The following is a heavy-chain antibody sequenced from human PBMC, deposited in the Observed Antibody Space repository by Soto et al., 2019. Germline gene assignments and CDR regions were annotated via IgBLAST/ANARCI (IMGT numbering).Heavy chain of an antibody. CDR3: ARHSNYGDYTVDY. CDR2: INHSGST. D-gene: IGHD4-17*01. V-gene: IGHV4-34*01. CDR1: GGSFSGYY. Sequence: SETLSLTCAVYGGSFSGYYWSWIRQPPGKGLEWIGEINHSGSTNYNPSLKSRVTISVDTSKNQYSLKLSSVTAADTAVYYCARHSNYGDYTVDYWGQGTLVTVSS. J-gene: IGHJ4*02.